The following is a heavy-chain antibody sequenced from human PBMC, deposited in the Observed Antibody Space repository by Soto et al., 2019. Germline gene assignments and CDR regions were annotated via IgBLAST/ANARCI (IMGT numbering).Heavy chain of an antibody. V-gene: IGHV4-34*01. J-gene: IGHJ6*03. CDR2: INHSGST. D-gene: IGHD3-10*01. CDR3: ARNMVRGVIRYYYYMDV. CDR1: GGSFSGYY. Sequence: QVQLQQWGAGLLKPSETLSLTCAVYGGSFSGYYWSWIRQPPGNGLEWIGEINHSGSTNYNPSLKSRVTISVDMSKNQFPLKLSSVTAADTAVYYCARNMVRGVIRYYYYMDVWGKGTTVTVSS.